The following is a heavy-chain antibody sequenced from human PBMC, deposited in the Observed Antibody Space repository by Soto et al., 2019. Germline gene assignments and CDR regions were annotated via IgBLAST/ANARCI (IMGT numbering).Heavy chain of an antibody. V-gene: IGHV3-53*01. Sequence: GGSLRLSCAAPGFTVSSNYMSWVRQAPGKGLEWVSVIYSGGSTYYADSVKGRFTISRDNSKNTLYLQMNSLRAEDTAVYYCARREIVGATANDYWGQGTLVTVSS. D-gene: IGHD1-26*01. J-gene: IGHJ4*02. CDR2: IYSGGST. CDR3: ARREIVGATANDY. CDR1: GFTVSSNY.